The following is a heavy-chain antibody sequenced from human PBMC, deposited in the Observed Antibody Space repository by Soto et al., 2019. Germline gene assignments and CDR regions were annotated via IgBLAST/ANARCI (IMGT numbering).Heavy chain of an antibody. CDR1: GGSISSYY. J-gene: IGHJ4*02. CDR2: IYYSGST. D-gene: IGHD6-19*01. CDR3: ARQVGGWAPWYFDY. Sequence: QVQLQESGPGLVKPSETLSLTCTVSGGSISSYYWSWIRQPPGKGLEWIGYIYYSGSTNYNPSLKSRVTISVDTSKNQFSLKLSSVTAADTAVYYCARQVGGWAPWYFDYWGQGTLGTVSS. V-gene: IGHV4-59*08.